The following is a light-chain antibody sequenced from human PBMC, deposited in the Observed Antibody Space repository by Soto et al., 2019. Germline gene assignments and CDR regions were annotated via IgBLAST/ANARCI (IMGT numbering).Light chain of an antibody. CDR3: QHYVTSPLT. CDR1: QSVSSTF. J-gene: IGKJ4*01. CDR2: ATS. Sequence: EIVLTQSPGTLCLSPGERATLSCRASQSVSSTFLAWYQQKPGQAPRFLIYATSSRATGIPDRFSGSGSGTDFTLTISRLEPEDFAVYFCQHYVTSPLTFGGGTKVDIK. V-gene: IGKV3-20*01.